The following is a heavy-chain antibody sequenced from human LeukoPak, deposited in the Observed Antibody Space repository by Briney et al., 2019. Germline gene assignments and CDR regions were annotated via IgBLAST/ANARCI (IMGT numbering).Heavy chain of an antibody. Sequence: GGSLRLSCAASGFSFNSYDMHWVRQVRGKGLEWVGAIGTGGDTYYAASAEGRFTISRENAKKSLYLQMDCLRAGDTAVYYCARDRGYDFWSGSFDLWGRGTLVTVSS. CDR1: GFSFNSYD. J-gene: IGHJ2*01. D-gene: IGHD3-3*01. CDR3: ARDRGYDFWSGSFDL. V-gene: IGHV3-13*01. CDR2: IGTGGDT.